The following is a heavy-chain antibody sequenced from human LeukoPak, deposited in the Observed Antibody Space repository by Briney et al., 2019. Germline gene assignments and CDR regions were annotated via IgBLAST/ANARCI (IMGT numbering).Heavy chain of an antibody. Sequence: ASVKVSCKASGGTFSSYTISWVRQAPGQGLEWMGGIIPILGIANYAQKFQGRVTITADKSTSTAYMELSSLRSEDTAVYYCATSQGYSYGLDYWGQGTLVTVSS. CDR1: GGTFSSYT. CDR3: ATSQGYSYGLDY. CDR2: IIPILGIA. D-gene: IGHD5-18*01. J-gene: IGHJ4*02. V-gene: IGHV1-69*10.